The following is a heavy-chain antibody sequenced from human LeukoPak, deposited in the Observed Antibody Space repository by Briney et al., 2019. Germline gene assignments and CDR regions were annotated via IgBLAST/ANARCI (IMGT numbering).Heavy chain of an antibody. Sequence: PGGSLRLSCAASGFTFSSYAMNWVRQAPWKGLEWVSSISSSSSYIYYADSVKGRFTISRDNAKNSLYLQMNSLRAEDTAVYYCARTSGWYETQDFDYWGQGTLVTVSS. V-gene: IGHV3-21*01. CDR2: ISSSSSYI. D-gene: IGHD6-19*01. J-gene: IGHJ4*02. CDR3: ARTSGWYETQDFDY. CDR1: GFTFSSYA.